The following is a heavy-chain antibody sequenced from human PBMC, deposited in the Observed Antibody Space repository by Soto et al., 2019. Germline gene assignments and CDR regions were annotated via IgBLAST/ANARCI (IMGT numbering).Heavy chain of an antibody. J-gene: IGHJ4*02. Sequence: PSANLSLTCFVSNFSITDGFHWGWIRQSPGKGLEWIATIYHSGSTYYNPSLKSRLTISVDTSKDQFSLRLNSVTAADTAVYFCSIQRTSVATRAYFDLGGQGSLFPV. V-gene: IGHV4-38-2*01. CDR3: SIQRTSVATRAYFDL. CDR1: NFSITDGFH. CDR2: IYHSGST. D-gene: IGHD5-18*01.